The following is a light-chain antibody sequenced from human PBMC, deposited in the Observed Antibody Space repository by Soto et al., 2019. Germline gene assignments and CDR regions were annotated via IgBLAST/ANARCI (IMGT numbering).Light chain of an antibody. Sequence: KRVTVTGRVSQSISRWLAWYQQEPGKAPKILISDASILENGVPSQCSGTGSGPQFPLTISTLLPNEFATFFCQQYHGHSLGTFGQGTRLEIK. CDR1: QSISRW. J-gene: IGKJ5*01. V-gene: IGKV1-5*01. CDR2: DAS. CDR3: QQYHGHSLGT.